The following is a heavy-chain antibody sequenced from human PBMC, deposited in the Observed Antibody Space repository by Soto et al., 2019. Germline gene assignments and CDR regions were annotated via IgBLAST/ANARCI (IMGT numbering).Heavy chain of an antibody. CDR3: AKDTGYSSSPPGFDP. D-gene: IGHD5-18*01. V-gene: IGHV3-30*18. Sequence: GGSLRLSCAASGFTFSSYGMHWVRQAPGKGLEWVAVISYDGSNKYDADSVKGRFTISRDNSKNTLYLQMNSLRAEDTAVYYCAKDTGYSSSPPGFDPWGQGTLVTVSS. CDR2: ISYDGSNK. CDR1: GFTFSSYG. J-gene: IGHJ5*02.